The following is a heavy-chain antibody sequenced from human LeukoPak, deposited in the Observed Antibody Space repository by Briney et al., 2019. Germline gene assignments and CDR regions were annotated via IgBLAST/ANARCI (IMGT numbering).Heavy chain of an antibody. V-gene: IGHV3-23*01. Sequence: GRSLSLSCAVSGFTFSSYAMGWVRQAPGKGLEWGSGISGTSDSTYYAGPVKGRLTTSRDNSTNTLYLQMTRLRAEDTAVYYCAKEGIAAAVFDYWGQGTLVTVSS. CDR2: ISGTSDST. D-gene: IGHD6-13*01. J-gene: IGHJ4*02. CDR3: AKEGIAAAVFDY. CDR1: GFTFSSYA.